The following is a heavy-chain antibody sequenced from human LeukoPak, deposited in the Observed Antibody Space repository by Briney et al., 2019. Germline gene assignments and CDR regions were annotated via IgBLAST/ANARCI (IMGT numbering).Heavy chain of an antibody. Sequence: GGSLRLSCAASGFTFSTSWMTWVRQAPGKGLEWVANINGDGSLNGHVASVKGRFTISRDNSKSALFVQMISLRAEDTAVYYCAKDAPRSSGWFFLDYWGQGTLVTVSS. CDR2: INGDGSLN. CDR3: AKDAPRSSGWFFLDY. CDR1: GFTFSTSW. D-gene: IGHD6-19*01. J-gene: IGHJ4*02. V-gene: IGHV3-7*03.